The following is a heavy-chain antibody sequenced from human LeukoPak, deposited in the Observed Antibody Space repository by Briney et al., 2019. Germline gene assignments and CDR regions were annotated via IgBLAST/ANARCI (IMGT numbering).Heavy chain of an antibody. V-gene: IGHV4-31*03. Sequence: SETLSLTCTASGGSISSGGYYWSWIRQHPGKGLEWIGYIYYSGSTYYNPSLKSRVTISVDTSKNQFSLKLSSVTAADTAVYYCARGRLELSGMYYFDYWGQGTLVTVSS. CDR1: GGSISSGGYY. D-gene: IGHD1-7*01. J-gene: IGHJ4*02. CDR3: ARGRLELSGMYYFDY. CDR2: IYYSGST.